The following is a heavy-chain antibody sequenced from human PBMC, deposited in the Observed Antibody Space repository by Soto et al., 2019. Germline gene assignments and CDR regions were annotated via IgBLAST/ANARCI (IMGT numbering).Heavy chain of an antibody. CDR1: GYSLRKSR. CDR3: ARHDTTDYESGAHLYGDY. J-gene: IGHJ4*02. V-gene: IGHV5-51*07. CDR2: IYPCDSDT. D-gene: IGHD3-22*01. Sequence: GQSQPRSDEGPGYSLRKSRFGWDHQMHVTGLEWVGIIYPCDSDTIYNPSFQGHVIISADKSISTAYLQWSSLKASDTAIYYCARHDTTDYESGAHLYGDYWGQGPLVTVSS.